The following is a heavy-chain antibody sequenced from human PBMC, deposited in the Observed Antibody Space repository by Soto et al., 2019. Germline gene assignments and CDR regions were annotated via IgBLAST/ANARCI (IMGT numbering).Heavy chain of an antibody. J-gene: IGHJ5*02. CDR3: ARVPYCSGGSCPNWFDP. Sequence: ASVKVSCKASGYAFTSYSMHWVRQAPGQGLEWMGIINPSGGSTSYGQKFQGRVTMTRDTSTSTVYMELSSLRSEDTAVYYCARVPYCSGGSCPNWFDPWGQGTLVTVSS. CDR1: GYAFTSYS. V-gene: IGHV1-46*01. D-gene: IGHD2-15*01. CDR2: INPSGGST.